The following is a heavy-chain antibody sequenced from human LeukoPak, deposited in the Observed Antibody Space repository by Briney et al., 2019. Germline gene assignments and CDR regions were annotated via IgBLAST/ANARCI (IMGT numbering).Heavy chain of an antibody. CDR3: ARGGYCSSTSCPGIDY. D-gene: IGHD2-2*01. Sequence: GASVKVSCKASGGTFSRNAISWVRQAPGQGLEWMGRIIPILGIANYAQKFQGRVTITADKSTSTAYMELNSLTSEDTAVYYCARGGYCSSTSCPGIDYWGQGTLVTVSS. CDR2: IIPILGIA. V-gene: IGHV1-69*04. CDR1: GGTFSRNA. J-gene: IGHJ4*02.